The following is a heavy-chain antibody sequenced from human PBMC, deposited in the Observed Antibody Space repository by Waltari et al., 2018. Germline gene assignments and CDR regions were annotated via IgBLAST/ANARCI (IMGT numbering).Heavy chain of an antibody. Sequence: EVQLVESGGGLVQPGGSLRLSCAVSGFTFSSYSMNWVRQAPGTGLAWVSYISSSSSTRYYADSVKGRFTISRDNAKNSLYLQMNSLRDEDTAVYYCARDRSGWNSRGIDYWGQGTLVTVSS. CDR2: ISSSSSTR. CDR3: ARDRSGWNSRGIDY. J-gene: IGHJ4*02. CDR1: GFTFSSYS. D-gene: IGHD6-19*01. V-gene: IGHV3-48*02.